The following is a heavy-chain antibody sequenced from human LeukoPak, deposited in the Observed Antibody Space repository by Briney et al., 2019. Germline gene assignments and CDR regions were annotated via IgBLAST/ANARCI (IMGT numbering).Heavy chain of an antibody. Sequence: GGSLRLSCAASGFTFSSYAMSWVRQAPGKGLEWVSAISGSGGSTYYADSVKGRFTISRDNSKNTLYLQMNSLRAEDTAVYYCARHLTISSGSLAGYSSSWYYFDYWGQGTLVTVSS. V-gene: IGHV3-23*01. CDR1: GFTFSSYA. CDR2: ISGSGGST. CDR3: ARHLTISSGSLAGYSSSWYYFDY. D-gene: IGHD6-13*01. J-gene: IGHJ4*02.